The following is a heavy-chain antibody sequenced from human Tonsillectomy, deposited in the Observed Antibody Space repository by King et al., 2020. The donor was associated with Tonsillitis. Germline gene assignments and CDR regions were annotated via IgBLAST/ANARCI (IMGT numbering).Heavy chain of an antibody. V-gene: IGHV4-59*01. D-gene: IGHD3-3*01. J-gene: IGHJ6*02. CDR3: ASGGFFSDFWSGYYRGHGESVYYYGMDV. CDR1: GGSISSYY. Sequence: QLQESGPGLVKPSETLSLTCTVSGGSISSYYWSWIRQPPGKGLEWIGYIYYSGSTNYNPSLKSRVTISVDTSKNQFSLKLSSVTAADTAVYDCASGGFFSDFWSGYYRGHGESVYYYGMDVWGQGTTVTVSS. CDR2: IYYSGST.